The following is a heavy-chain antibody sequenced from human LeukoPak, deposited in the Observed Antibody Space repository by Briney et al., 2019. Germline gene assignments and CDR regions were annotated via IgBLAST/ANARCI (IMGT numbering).Heavy chain of an antibody. Sequence: SETLSLTCTVSGGSISSYYWSWIRQPPGKGLEWIGYIYYSGSTNYNPSLKSRVTISVDTSKNQFSLKLSSVTAADTAVFYCVSLTTADAFDIWGQGTMVTVSS. J-gene: IGHJ3*02. D-gene: IGHD3-22*01. V-gene: IGHV4-59*01. CDR1: GGSISSYY. CDR3: VSLTTADAFDI. CDR2: IYYSGST.